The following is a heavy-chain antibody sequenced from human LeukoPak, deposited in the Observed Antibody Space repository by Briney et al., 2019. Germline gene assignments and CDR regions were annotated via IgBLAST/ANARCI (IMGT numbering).Heavy chain of an antibody. CDR1: GFSLSTSGVG. Sequence: SGPTLVNPTQTLTLTCTFSGFSLSTSGVGVGWIRQPPGKALEWLALIYWNDDKRYSPSLKSRLTITKDTSKNQVVLTMANMDPVDTATYYCAHSRRDFWSGYYDYWGQGTLVTVSS. D-gene: IGHD3-3*01. CDR3: AHSRRDFWSGYYDY. V-gene: IGHV2-5*01. CDR2: IYWNDDK. J-gene: IGHJ4*02.